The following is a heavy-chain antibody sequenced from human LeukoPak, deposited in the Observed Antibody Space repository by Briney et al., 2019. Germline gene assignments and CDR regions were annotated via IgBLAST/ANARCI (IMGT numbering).Heavy chain of an antibody. CDR3: ARVTPIWEGMVRAFDI. CDR1: GFTFSSYE. D-gene: IGHD5-18*01. V-gene: IGHV3-48*03. Sequence: PGGSLRLSCAASGFTFSSYEMNWVRQAPGKELEWVSYISSSGSTIYYADSVKGRFTISRDNAKNSLYLQMNSLRAEDTAVYYCARVTPIWEGMVRAFDIWGQGTMVTVSS. J-gene: IGHJ3*02. CDR2: ISSSGSTI.